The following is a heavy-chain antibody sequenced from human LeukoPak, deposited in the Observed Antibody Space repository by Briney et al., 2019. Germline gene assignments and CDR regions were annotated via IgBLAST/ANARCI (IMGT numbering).Heavy chain of an antibody. Sequence: SETLSLTCTVSGGSISSYYWSWIRQPLGRGLEWIGYIYYSGSTNYNPSLKSRVTISVDTSKNQFSLKLSSVTAADTAVYYCTRFGSSSGAWGQGTLVTVSS. V-gene: IGHV4-59*01. CDR1: GGSISSYY. J-gene: IGHJ5*02. D-gene: IGHD6-19*01. CDR3: TRFGSSSGA. CDR2: IYYSGST.